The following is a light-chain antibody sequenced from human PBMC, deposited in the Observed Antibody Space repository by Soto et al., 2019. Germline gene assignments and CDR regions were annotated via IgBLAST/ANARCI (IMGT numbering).Light chain of an antibody. CDR2: GAS. J-gene: IGKJ1*01. CDR3: QQYGSSGT. V-gene: IGKV3-20*01. CDR1: QTIRGL. Sequence: EIVLTQSPATLSLSPGERATLSCRASQTIRGLLAWYQQNPGQAPRLPIYGASNRATGIPDRFIGSGSGTDFTLTIRRLEPEDFAVDYCQQYGSSGTFGQGTKVDIK.